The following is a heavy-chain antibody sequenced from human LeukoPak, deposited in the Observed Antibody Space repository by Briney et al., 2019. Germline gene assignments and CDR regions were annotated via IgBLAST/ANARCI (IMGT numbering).Heavy chain of an antibody. CDR1: GFTFSNHW. J-gene: IGHJ4*02. CDR2: IKTDGTIT. Sequence: GGSLRLYCAVSGFTFSNHWMYWVRQVPGKGLVCVSAIKTDGTITNYADSVKGRFTISRDNAKNTLYLQMNGLRAEDTAIYYCVTTWGDYWGQGTLVTVSS. CDR3: VTTWGDY. V-gene: IGHV3-74*01. D-gene: IGHD3-16*01.